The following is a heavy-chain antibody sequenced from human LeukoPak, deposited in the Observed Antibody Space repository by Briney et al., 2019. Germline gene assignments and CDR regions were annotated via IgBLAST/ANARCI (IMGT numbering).Heavy chain of an antibody. CDR2: IRYDGSNK. CDR3: AKSHPPKVGATVLDDY. J-gene: IGHJ4*02. Sequence: PGGSLRLSCAASGFTFSSYGMHWVRQAPGKGLEWVAFIRYDGSNKYYADSVKGRFTISRDNSKNTLYLQMNSLRAEDTAVYYCAKSHPPKVGATVLDDYWGQGTLVTVSS. D-gene: IGHD1-26*01. V-gene: IGHV3-30*02. CDR1: GFTFSSYG.